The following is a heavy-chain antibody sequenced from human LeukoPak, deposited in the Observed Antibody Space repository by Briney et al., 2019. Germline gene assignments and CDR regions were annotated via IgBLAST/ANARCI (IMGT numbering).Heavy chain of an antibody. V-gene: IGHV3-23*01. CDR3: AKYYYDSTSYYRS. D-gene: IGHD3-22*01. CDR1: GFTFSSYA. J-gene: IGHJ4*02. CDR2: ITSSGGDT. Sequence: GEALRLSCVASGFTFSSYAMSWVRQAPGKGLEWVSTITSSGGDTIYAGSVKGRLTISRDNSKNTLYLRMNSLRAEDTAVYYCAKYYYDSTSYYRSWGQGTLVTVSS.